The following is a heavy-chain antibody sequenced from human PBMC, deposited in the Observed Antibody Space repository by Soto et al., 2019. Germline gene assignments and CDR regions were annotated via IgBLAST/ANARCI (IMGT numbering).Heavy chain of an antibody. CDR3: ARAGRGKGYGMDV. CDR2: IIPIFGTA. V-gene: IGHV1-69*01. CDR1: GGTFSSYA. J-gene: IGHJ6*02. Sequence: QVQLVQSGSEVKKPGASVKVSCKASGGTFSSYAISWVRQAPGQGLEWMGGIIPIFGTANYAQKFQGRVTIDADGSTSTAYMELSSLRAEDTDVYYCARAGRGKGYGMDVWGQGTTVTVSS. D-gene: IGHD1-1*01.